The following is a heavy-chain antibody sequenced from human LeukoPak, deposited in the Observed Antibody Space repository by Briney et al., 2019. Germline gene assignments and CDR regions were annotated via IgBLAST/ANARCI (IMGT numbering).Heavy chain of an antibody. V-gene: IGHV4-4*02. J-gene: IGHJ4*02. CDR1: GASISSNCW. D-gene: IGHD6-13*01. CDR2: IYHSGIT. CDR3: AREDSSTSYVDY. Sequence: PSGTLSLTCAVSGASISSNCWWSWVRQPPGKGLEWIGEIYHSGITNYNLSLKSRLTISLDKSKNEFSLKLNSVTAADTAVYYCAREDSSTSYVDYWGQGILVTVSS.